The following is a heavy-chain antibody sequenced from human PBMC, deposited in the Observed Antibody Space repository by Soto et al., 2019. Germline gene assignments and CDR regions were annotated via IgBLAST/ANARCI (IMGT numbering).Heavy chain of an antibody. V-gene: IGHV3-74*01. Sequence: EVQLVESGGGLVQPGGSLRLSCVASGFTFSSYWMHWVRQAPGKGLVWVSSISNDGSSTSYADPVKGRFTISRDNPKNTLYLQMNSLRAKDTAVYYCAILPNKSPHNWGQGTLVIASP. J-gene: IGHJ1*01. D-gene: IGHD2-15*01. CDR2: ISNDGSST. CDR1: GFTFSSYW. CDR3: AILPNKSPHN.